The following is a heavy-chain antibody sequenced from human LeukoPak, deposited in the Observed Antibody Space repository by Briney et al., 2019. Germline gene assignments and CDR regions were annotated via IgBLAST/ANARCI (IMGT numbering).Heavy chain of an antibody. J-gene: IGHJ6*03. D-gene: IGHD3-10*01. CDR1: SGFISSYY. CDR3: ARLHHDYGSGTYGGAYNYYMDV. Sequence: SETLSLTCSVSSGFISSYYWTWIRQSPGKGLEWIGYIYYTGSTSYNPSLQSRVTISVDTSKNKFSLRLNSVTAADTAVYYCARLHHDYGSGTYGGAYNYYMDVWGKGTTVTVSS. CDR2: IYYTGST. V-gene: IGHV4-59*01.